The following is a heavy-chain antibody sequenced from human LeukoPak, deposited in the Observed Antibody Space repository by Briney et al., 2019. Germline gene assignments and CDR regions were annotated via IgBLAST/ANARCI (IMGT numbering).Heavy chain of an antibody. CDR1: GFIFSDYG. Sequence: GRSLRLSCGVSGFIFSDYGMHWVRQAPGKGLEWVASIRFDGTNNNYADSVKGRFTISRDNSRNTLYLQMNSLRPEDTALYYCAKEWYVGSPPDHWGQGTQVTVSS. D-gene: IGHD3-10*01. CDR2: IRFDGTNN. V-gene: IGHV3-30*02. CDR3: AKEWYVGSPPDH. J-gene: IGHJ4*02.